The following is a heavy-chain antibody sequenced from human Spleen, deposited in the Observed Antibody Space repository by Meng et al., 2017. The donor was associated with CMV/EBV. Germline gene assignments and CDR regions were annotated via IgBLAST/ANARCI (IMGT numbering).Heavy chain of an antibody. Sequence: GASLKISCAASGFTFSGYTMNWVRQAPGKGLEWVSSISSSSSYIYYADSVKGRFTISRDNSKNMLYLQMNSLRAEDTAVYYCARDLGGYCSSTSCFTGDNWFDPWGQGTLVTVSS. CDR3: ARDLGGYCSSTSCFTGDNWFDP. D-gene: IGHD2-2*03. J-gene: IGHJ5*02. V-gene: IGHV3-21*01. CDR1: GFTFSGYT. CDR2: ISSSSSYI.